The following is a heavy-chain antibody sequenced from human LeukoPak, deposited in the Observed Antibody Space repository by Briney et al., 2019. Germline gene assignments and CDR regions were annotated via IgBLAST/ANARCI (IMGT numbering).Heavy chain of an antibody. D-gene: IGHD5-12*01. CDR1: GGSFSSYY. CDR2: INHSGST. CDR3: ARGFESSGYGPWSDP. Sequence: SGTLSLTCAAYGGSFSSYYWSWIRQPPGKGLEWIGEINHSGSTNYNQSLTSRVTISVDTSQNQFSPKLSSVTAADTAVYYCARGFESSGYGPWSDPWGQGTLVTVSS. V-gene: IGHV4-34*01. J-gene: IGHJ5*02.